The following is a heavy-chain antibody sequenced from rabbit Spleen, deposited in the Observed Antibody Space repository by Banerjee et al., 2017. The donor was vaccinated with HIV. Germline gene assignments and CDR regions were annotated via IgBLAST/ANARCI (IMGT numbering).Heavy chain of an antibody. J-gene: IGHJ6*01. CDR1: GFSFSNKAV. D-gene: IGHD7-1*01. Sequence: QQQLVESGGGLVQPGGSLKLSCTASGFSFSNKAVMCWVRQAPGKGLEWIACINAITGKAVYASWAKGRFTFSKTSSTTVTLQMTSLTAADTATYFCASDVTTGYGSLDLWGPGTLVTVS. V-gene: IGHV1S45*01. CDR2: INAITGKA. CDR3: ASDVTTGYGSLDL.